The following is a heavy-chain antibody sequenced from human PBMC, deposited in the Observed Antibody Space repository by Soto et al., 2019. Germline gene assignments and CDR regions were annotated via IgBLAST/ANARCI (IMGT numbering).Heavy chain of an antibody. V-gene: IGHV3-23*01. Sequence: EVQLLESGGGLVQPGRSLRLSCAASGFTFSSYAMRWVRQAPGKGLEWVAAISGSGGSTYYVDSVKGRFTISRDNSKNTLYVQMNSLRAEDTAVCYCARRGSGSDYDYCGQGTQVTVSS. J-gene: IGHJ4*02. CDR3: ARRGSGSDYDY. CDR1: GFTFSSYA. D-gene: IGHD1-26*01. CDR2: ISGSGGST.